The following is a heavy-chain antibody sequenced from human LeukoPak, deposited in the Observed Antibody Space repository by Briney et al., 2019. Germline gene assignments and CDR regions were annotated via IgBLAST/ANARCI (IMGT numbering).Heavy chain of an antibody. J-gene: IGHJ4*02. CDR3: ARFDSGGGYHVGD. CDR1: GFTFSSYT. Sequence: SGGSLRPSCAASGFTFSSYTMNWVRQAPGKGLECISYITSSSDTIYYADSVEGRFTTSRDNAKKSLYLQMNSLRAEDTAVYYCARFDSGGGYHVGDGGQEPRAPVSS. CDR2: ITSSSDTI. D-gene: IGHD6-19*01. V-gene: IGHV3-48*01.